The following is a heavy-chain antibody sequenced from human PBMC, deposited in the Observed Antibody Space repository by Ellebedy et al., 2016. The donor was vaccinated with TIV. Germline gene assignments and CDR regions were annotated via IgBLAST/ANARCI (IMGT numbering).Heavy chain of an antibody. V-gene: IGHV3-13*01. J-gene: IGHJ4*03. D-gene: IGHD2-21*01. CDR2: IGTAGDT. Sequence: GESLKISCAASGFTFSSYDMHWVRQGTGKGLEWVSAIGTAGDTSYPGSVTGRFTISRENAKNSLYLQITSLRAEDTAVYYCARVRFGDTSVGYWGKGTLVTVSS. CDR1: GFTFSSYD. CDR3: ARVRFGDTSVGY.